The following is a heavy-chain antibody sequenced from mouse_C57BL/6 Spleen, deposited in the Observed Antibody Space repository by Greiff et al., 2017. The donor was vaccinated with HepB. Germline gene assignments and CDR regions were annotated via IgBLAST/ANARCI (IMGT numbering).Heavy chain of an antibody. D-gene: IGHD2-4*01. CDR3: ARKGDYDYDEDD. CDR2: INPYNGGT. V-gene: IGHV1-19*01. Sequence: EVQLQQSGPVLVKPGASVKMSCKASGYTFTDYYMNWVKQSHGKSLEWIGVINPYNGGTSYNQKFKGKATLTVDKSSSTAYMELNSLTSEDSAVYYCARKGDYDYDEDDWGQGTTLTVSS. J-gene: IGHJ2*01. CDR1: GYTFTDYY.